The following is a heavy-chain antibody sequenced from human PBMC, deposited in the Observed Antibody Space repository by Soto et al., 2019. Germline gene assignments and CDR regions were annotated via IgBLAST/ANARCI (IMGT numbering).Heavy chain of an antibody. J-gene: IGHJ4*02. CDR1: GFTFSSYW. CDR2: IISDGSST. V-gene: IGHV3-74*01. Sequence: EVQLVESGGGLVRPGGSLSLSCAASGFTFSSYWMHGVRKAPGKGLVWASRIISDGSSTSYADSVKGRFTISRDNAKNTLYLQMNSLRAEDTAVYYCVRTSLVVAAATREDYWGQGTLVTVSS. D-gene: IGHD2-15*01. CDR3: VRTSLVVAAATREDY.